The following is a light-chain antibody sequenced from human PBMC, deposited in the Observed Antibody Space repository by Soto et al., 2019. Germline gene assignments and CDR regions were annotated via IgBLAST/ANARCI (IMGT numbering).Light chain of an antibody. CDR2: AVT. CDR1: SSDVGGYNY. CDR3: SSYTSSSTL. V-gene: IGLV2-14*01. Sequence: QSAPTQPASVSGSPGQSXTIXCTGTSSDVGGYNYVSWYQQHPGKAPKLMIYAVTDRPSGVSSRFSGSKSGNTASLTISGLQAEDEADYYCSSYTSSSTLFGTGTKLTVL. J-gene: IGLJ1*01.